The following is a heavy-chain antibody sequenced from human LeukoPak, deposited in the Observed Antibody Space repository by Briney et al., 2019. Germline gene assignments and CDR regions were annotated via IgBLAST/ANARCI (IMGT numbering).Heavy chain of an antibody. CDR2: ISSSSSYI. D-gene: IGHD3-22*01. Sequence: PGGFLRLSCAASGFTFDDYGMTWVRQAPGKGLEWVSSISSSSSYIYYADSVKGRFTISRDNAKNSLYLQMNSLRAEDTAVYYCAYYDSSGLGPNDAFDIWGQGTMVTVSS. CDR3: AYYDSSGLGPNDAFDI. J-gene: IGHJ3*02. CDR1: GFTFDDYG. V-gene: IGHV3-21*01.